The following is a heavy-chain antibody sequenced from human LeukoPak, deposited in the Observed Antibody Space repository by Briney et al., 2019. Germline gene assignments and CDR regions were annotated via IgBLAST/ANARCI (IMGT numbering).Heavy chain of an antibody. CDR1: GGTFSSYA. CDR3: AGAEEANLDAFDI. V-gene: IGHV1-69*05. Sequence: SVKVSCKASGGTFSSYAISWVRQAPGQGLEWMGGIIPIFGTANYAQKFQGRVTITTDESTSTAYMELSSLRSEDTAVYYCAGAEEANLDAFDIWGQGTMVTVSS. CDR2: IIPIFGTA. J-gene: IGHJ3*02. D-gene: IGHD4/OR15-4a*01.